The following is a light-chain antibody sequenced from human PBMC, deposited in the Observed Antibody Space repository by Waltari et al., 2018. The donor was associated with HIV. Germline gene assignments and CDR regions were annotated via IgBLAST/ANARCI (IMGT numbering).Light chain of an antibody. CDR2: DVT. CDR1: SSDVGGSNA. V-gene: IGLV2-14*03. Sequence: QSALTQPPSVSGSPGQSITVSCTGTSSDVGGSNAVSWYQQHPGKAPKLMLSDVTYRPSGVSNRFSGAKAGNTASLTISGLQAEDEADYYCSSYTSSSTLVVGGGTKVTVL. CDR3: SSYTSSSTLV. J-gene: IGLJ2*01.